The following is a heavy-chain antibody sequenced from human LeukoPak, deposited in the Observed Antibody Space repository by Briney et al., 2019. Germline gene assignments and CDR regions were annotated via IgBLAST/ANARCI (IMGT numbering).Heavy chain of an antibody. Sequence: SETLSLTCIVSGGSISSYYWSWIWQPPGKGLEWIGYIYYSGSTNYNPSLKSRVTISVDTFKNQFSLKLSSVTAADTAVYYCARRRSSSWNHNWFDPWGQGTLVTVSS. CDR3: ARRRSSSWNHNWFDP. J-gene: IGHJ5*02. CDR2: IYYSGST. D-gene: IGHD6-13*01. V-gene: IGHV4-59*08. CDR1: GGSISSYY.